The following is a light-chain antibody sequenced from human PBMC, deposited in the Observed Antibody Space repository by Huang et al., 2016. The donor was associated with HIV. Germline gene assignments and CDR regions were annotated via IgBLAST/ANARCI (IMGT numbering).Light chain of an antibody. CDR1: QSVGNN. Sequence: EIVLTQSPATLSVSPGGRATLSCRASQSVGNNFAWYLHKLGQHPRLLMYDASTRAAGFPATFSGSGSATEFTLTISSLQSEDSAVYYCQQYNSGGTFGQGTKLEIK. CDR2: DAS. J-gene: IGKJ2*01. CDR3: QQYNSGGT. V-gene: IGKV3-15*01.